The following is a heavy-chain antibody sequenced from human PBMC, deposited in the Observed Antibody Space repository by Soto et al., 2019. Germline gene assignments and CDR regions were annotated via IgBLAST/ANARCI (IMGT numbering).Heavy chain of an antibody. Sequence: TSATLSLTGTVSGGSIISGGYYWSWIRQHPGKGLEWIGYIYYSGSTYYNPSLKSRVTISVDTSKNQFSLKLSSVTAADTAVYYCARVPEYSNYYGMDVWGQGTTVTVSS. CDR1: GGSIISGGYY. D-gene: IGHD4-4*01. CDR2: IYYSGST. J-gene: IGHJ6*02. V-gene: IGHV4-31*02. CDR3: ARVPEYSNYYGMDV.